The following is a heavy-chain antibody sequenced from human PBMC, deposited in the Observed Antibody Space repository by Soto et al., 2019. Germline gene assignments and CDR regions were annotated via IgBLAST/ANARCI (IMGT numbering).Heavy chain of an antibody. CDR1: GFTFSTYA. CDR3: VKGGTYSSSSNFDY. D-gene: IGHD6-6*01. J-gene: IGHJ4*02. CDR2: ISSNGGST. Sequence: EVQLVESGGGLVQPGGSLRLSCSASGFTFSTYAMHWVRQAPGKGLEYVSGISSNGGSTYYADSVKGRFTISRDNSRNTLYLLMSSLRAEDTAVYYCVKGGTYSSSSNFDYWGQGTLVTVSS. V-gene: IGHV3-64D*08.